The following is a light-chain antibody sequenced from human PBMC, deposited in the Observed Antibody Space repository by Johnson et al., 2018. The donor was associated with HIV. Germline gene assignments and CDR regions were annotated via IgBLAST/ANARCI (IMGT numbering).Light chain of an antibody. CDR1: SSNIGNNY. CDR3: GTWDSSLGAFYV. J-gene: IGLJ1*01. Sequence: QPVLTQPPSVSAAPGQKVTISCSGSSSNIGNNYVSWYQQLPGTAPKLLIYENNKRPSGIPDRFSGSKSGTSATLGITGLQTRDEADYYCGTWDSSLGAFYVFGTGTKVTVL. CDR2: ENN. V-gene: IGLV1-51*02.